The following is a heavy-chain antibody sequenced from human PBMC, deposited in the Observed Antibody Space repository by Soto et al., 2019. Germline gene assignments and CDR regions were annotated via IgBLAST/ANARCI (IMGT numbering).Heavy chain of an antibody. V-gene: IGHV4-30-4*01. CDR3: ARYRYCSGGSCYPGGFDP. CDR2: IYHTGST. J-gene: IGHJ5*02. CDR1: GGSISSRDYH. D-gene: IGHD2-15*01. Sequence: QLQLQESGPGLVKPSETLSLTCPVSGGSISSRDYHWSWIRQPPGKALEGIGYIYHTGSTYYNTSLKSLVMTSVDTSKQQFAVRLTSVTAADTAVYYCARYRYCSGGSCYPGGFDPWGQGTLVTVSS.